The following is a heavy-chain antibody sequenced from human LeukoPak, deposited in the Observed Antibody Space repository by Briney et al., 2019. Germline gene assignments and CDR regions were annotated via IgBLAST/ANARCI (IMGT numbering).Heavy chain of an antibody. V-gene: IGHV3-30*02. CDR3: AKDGSWSCTD. J-gene: IGHJ4*02. CDR2: IAHHGNNK. CDR1: GFTFSSSA. D-gene: IGHD2-8*02. Sequence: GGSLRLSCGASGFTFSSSAMHWVRQGPGKGLEWVAYIAHHGNNKYYADSVKGRFTISRDNSKGSLYLQMNSLRADDTAVYYCAKDGSWSCTDWGQGTMVRVS.